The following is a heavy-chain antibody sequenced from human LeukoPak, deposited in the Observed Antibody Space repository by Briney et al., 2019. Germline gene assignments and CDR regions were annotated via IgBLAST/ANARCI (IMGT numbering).Heavy chain of an antibody. CDR3: ARGVWAPFDS. Sequence: PGGSLRLSCAASGFSLSNYWMNWVRQAPGKGLEWVANIKQDGSEKNYVDSVKGRFSISRDNAKNSLILQMSSLRDEDTAVYYCARGVWAPFDSRGQGTLVSVSS. CDR1: GFSLSNYW. V-gene: IGHV3-7*01. D-gene: IGHD7-27*01. CDR2: IKQDGSEK. J-gene: IGHJ4*02.